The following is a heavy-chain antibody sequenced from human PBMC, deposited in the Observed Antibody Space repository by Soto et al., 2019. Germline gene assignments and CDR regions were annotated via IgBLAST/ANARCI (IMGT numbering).Heavy chain of an antibody. D-gene: IGHD1-1*01. Sequence: QVQLQESGPGLVKPSGTLALTCAVSGDSIRSTNWWSWVRQSPGKGLEWIGEIHHSGSTKYNPSLKSRVTISVDKSKNQFSLMLSSVTAADTAVYYCARGETQQRRDHWGQGTLVTVSA. CDR3: ARGETQQRRDH. CDR1: GDSIRSTNW. J-gene: IGHJ4*02. V-gene: IGHV4-4*02. CDR2: IHHSGST.